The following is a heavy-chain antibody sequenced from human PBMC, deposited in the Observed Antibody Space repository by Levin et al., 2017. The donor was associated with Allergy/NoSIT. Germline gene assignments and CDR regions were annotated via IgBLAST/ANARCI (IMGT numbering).Heavy chain of an antibody. V-gene: IGHV4-30-4*01. CDR2: VYYSGYT. Sequence: LRLSCTVSGGSISSGDQYWSWLRQSPEKGLEWIGYVYYSGYTNYNPSLESRVAISLDTSKNQFSLSLSSVTAADTAVYFCARAILRALPHPCNWFDPWGQGTLVTVSS. CDR1: GGSISSGDQY. J-gene: IGHJ5*02. D-gene: IGHD2-15*01. CDR3: ARAILRALPHPCNWFDP.